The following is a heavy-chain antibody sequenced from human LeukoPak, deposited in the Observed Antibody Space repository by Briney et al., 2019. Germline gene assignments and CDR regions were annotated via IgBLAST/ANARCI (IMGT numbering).Heavy chain of an antibody. CDR2: ISNSGDNT. J-gene: IGHJ4*02. V-gene: IGHV3-21*01. CDR3: ARGGYSYGYNDY. Sequence: GGSLRLSCAGSGFTFSSYGMSWVRQAPGKGLEWVSTISNSGDNTYYADSVKGRFTISRDNAKNSLYLQMNSLRAEDTAVYYCARGGYSYGYNDYWGQGTLVTVSS. CDR1: GFTFSSYG. D-gene: IGHD5-18*01.